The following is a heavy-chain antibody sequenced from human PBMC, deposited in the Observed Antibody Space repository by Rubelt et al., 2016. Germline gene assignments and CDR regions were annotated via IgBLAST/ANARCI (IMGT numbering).Heavy chain of an antibody. J-gene: IGHJ4*02. CDR3: ARDLNWAFDY. Sequence: EVQLVESGGGVVRPGGSLRLSCAASGFTFSTHGMHWVRQAAGKGLEWVSSIGPAGDTFYPGSVKGRFTISGENAKNARDLQRNSLRDEDTAVYYCARDLNWAFDYWGQGTQVTVSS. D-gene: IGHD3/OR15-3a*01. V-gene: IGHV3-13*01. CDR2: IGPAGDT. CDR1: GFTFSTHG.